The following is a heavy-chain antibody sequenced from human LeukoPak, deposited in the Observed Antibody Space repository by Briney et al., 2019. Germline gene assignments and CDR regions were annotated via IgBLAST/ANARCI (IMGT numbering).Heavy chain of an antibody. D-gene: IGHD5-18*01. CDR2: INPSGGST. V-gene: IGHV1-46*01. Sequence: ASVKVSCKASGYTFTSYYMHWVRQAPGQGLEWMGIINPSGGSTSYAQKFQGRVTITADESTSTAYMELSSLRSEDTAVYYCARGGYSYGSYDYWGQGTLVTVSS. J-gene: IGHJ4*02. CDR3: ARGGYSYGSYDY. CDR1: GYTFTSYY.